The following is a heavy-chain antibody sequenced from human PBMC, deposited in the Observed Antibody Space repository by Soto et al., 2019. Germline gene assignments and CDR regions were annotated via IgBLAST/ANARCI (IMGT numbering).Heavy chain of an antibody. D-gene: IGHD3-10*01. Sequence: QVQLVQSGAEVKKPGSSVRVSCKASGDTFTFYSINWVRQAPGLGLEWMGRINPILSMSNYAQRFQGRVTMTADKSTSPAYMELSSLSSEDTAMYYCASSYGSGYRAFDYWGQGALVTVSS. CDR1: GDTFTFYS. CDR3: ASSYGSGYRAFDY. J-gene: IGHJ4*02. V-gene: IGHV1-69*02. CDR2: INPILSMS.